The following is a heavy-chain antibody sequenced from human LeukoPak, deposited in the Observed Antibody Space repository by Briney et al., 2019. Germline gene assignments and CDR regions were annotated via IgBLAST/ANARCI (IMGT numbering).Heavy chain of an antibody. J-gene: IGHJ4*02. D-gene: IGHD3-3*01. CDR1: GFTFSSYW. Sequence: PGGSLRLSCAASGFTFSSYWMSWVRQAPGKGLEWVANIKQDGSEKYYVDSVKGRFTISRDNAKNSLYLQMNSLRAEDTAVYYCARGDDFWSGYYLSYWGQGTLVTVSS. CDR3: ARGDDFWSGYYLSY. CDR2: IKQDGSEK. V-gene: IGHV3-7*01.